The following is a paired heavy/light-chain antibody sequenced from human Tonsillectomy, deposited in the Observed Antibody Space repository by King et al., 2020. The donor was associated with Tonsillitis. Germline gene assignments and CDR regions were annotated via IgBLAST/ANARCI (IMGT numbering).Light chain of an antibody. Sequence: QSALTQPPSASGSPGQSVTISCTGTSNDVGGYKYFSWYQQYPGKAPKLIIFEVSKRPSGVPDRFSGSKSGNTASLTVSGLQAEDEADYYCRSYAGSNNWVFGGGTKLTVL. CDR2: EVS. CDR1: SNDVGGYKY. J-gene: IGLJ3*02. V-gene: IGLV2-8*01. CDR3: RSYAGSNNWV.
Heavy chain of an antibody. CDR3: ARGSGEVHNFDY. CDR2: ISYDGRNT. Sequence: QVQLVQSGGGVVQPGRSLRLSCAASGFIISIYPMHWVRQAPGKGLEWVAVISYDGRNTFYADSVKDRFTISRDTSKNTLYLQMDTLRTEDTAIYYCARGSGEVHNFDYWGQGTLVTVSS. J-gene: IGHJ4*02. CDR1: GFIISIYP. V-gene: IGHV3-30*04. D-gene: IGHD3-16*01.